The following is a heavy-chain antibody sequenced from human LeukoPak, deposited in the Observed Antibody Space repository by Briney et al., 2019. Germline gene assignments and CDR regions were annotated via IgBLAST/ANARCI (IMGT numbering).Heavy chain of an antibody. CDR3: ARGPLYYYDSSGYMIGFDY. J-gene: IGHJ4*02. Sequence: PSEPLSLTCAVYGGSFSGYYWSWIRQPPGKGLEWIGEINHSGSTNYNPSLKSRVTISVDTSKNQFSLKLSSVTAADTAVYYCARGPLYYYDSSGYMIGFDYWGQGTLVTVSS. CDR1: GGSFSGYY. V-gene: IGHV4-34*01. CDR2: INHSGST. D-gene: IGHD3-22*01.